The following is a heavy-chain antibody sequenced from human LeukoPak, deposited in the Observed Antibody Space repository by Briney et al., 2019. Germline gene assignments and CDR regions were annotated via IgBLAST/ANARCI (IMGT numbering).Heavy chain of an antibody. V-gene: IGHV3-49*03. Sequence: GGSLRLSCTASGFTFGDYAMSWFRQAPGKGLEWVGFIRSKAYGGTTEYAASVKGRFTISRDDSKSIAYLRMNSLKTEDTAVYYCTRSPLSHSSGWYLHDPWGQGTLVTVSS. CDR3: TRSPLSHSSGWYLHDP. D-gene: IGHD6-19*01. CDR1: GFTFGDYA. J-gene: IGHJ5*02. CDR2: IRSKAYGGTT.